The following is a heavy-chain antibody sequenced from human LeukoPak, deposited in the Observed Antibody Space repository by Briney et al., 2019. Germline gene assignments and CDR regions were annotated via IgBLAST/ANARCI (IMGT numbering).Heavy chain of an antibody. V-gene: IGHV3-30*07. CDR1: GFTFSSYA. J-gene: IGHJ4*02. CDR2: ISYDESNK. Sequence: GGSLRLSCAASGFTFSSYAMHWVRQAPGKGLEWVAVISYDESNKYYADSVKGRFTISRDNSKNTLYLQMNSLRAEDTAVYFCAKRGVVIRAVIIVGFHKEAYYFDYWGQGALVTVSS. CDR3: AKRGVVIRAVIIVGFHKEAYYFDY. D-gene: IGHD3-10*01.